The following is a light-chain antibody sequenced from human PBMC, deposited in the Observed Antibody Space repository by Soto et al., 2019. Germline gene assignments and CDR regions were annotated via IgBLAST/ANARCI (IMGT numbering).Light chain of an antibody. V-gene: IGKV3-15*01. CDR1: QSVGSN. Sequence: EILLTQSPATLPVSPGERATLSCRASQSVGSNLAWFQQKPGQAPRLLIYGSSTRATGVPARFSGSGSGADFTLTISYLQSEDFATYYCQHYNSYSEAFGQGTKVDIK. CDR2: GSS. CDR3: QHYNSYSEA. J-gene: IGKJ1*01.